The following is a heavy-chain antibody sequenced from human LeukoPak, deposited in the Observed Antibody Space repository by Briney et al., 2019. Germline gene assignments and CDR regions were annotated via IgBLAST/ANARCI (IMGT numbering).Heavy chain of an antibody. V-gene: IGHV4-59*01. J-gene: IGHJ3*02. Sequence: SETLSLTCTVSGGSISSYYWSWIRQPPGKGLEWIGYIYYSGSTNYNPSLKSRVTISVDTSKNQFSLKLSSVTAADTAVYYCARSPDYDYVWGSYRLDRPGRAFDIWGQGTMVTVSS. CDR1: GGSISSYY. CDR3: ARSPDYDYVWGSYRLDRPGRAFDI. D-gene: IGHD3-16*02. CDR2: IYYSGST.